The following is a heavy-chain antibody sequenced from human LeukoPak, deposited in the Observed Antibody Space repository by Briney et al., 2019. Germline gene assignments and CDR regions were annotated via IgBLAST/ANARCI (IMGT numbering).Heavy chain of an antibody. J-gene: IGHJ4*02. Sequence: GGSLRLSCAASGFTFSSYSMNWVRQAPGKGLEWVSSISSSSSYIYYADSVKGRFTISRDNAKNSLYLQMNSLRAEDTAVYYCARDADYIAAAGTSDYWGQGTLVTVSS. CDR2: ISSSSSYI. D-gene: IGHD6-13*01. CDR3: ARDADYIAAAGTSDY. CDR1: GFTFSSYS. V-gene: IGHV3-21*01.